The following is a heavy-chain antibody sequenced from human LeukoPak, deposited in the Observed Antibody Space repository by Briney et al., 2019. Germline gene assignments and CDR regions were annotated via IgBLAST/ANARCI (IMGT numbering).Heavy chain of an antibody. Sequence: PGGSLRLSCAASGHTFCTYHIHWARDATGEGLEWISYISSTSTTIYYADSVKGRFTISRDNAKNSLYLQMNSLRAEDTAVYYCARVNSGYDSWGQGTLVTVSS. CDR2: ISSTSTTI. D-gene: IGHD5-12*01. CDR3: ARVNSGYDS. J-gene: IGHJ4*02. V-gene: IGHV3-48*04. CDR1: GHTFCTYH.